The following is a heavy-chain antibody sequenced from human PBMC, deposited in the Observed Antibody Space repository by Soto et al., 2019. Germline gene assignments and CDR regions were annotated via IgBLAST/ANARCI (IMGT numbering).Heavy chain of an antibody. CDR2: IKEDGSEK. D-gene: IGHD5-12*01. V-gene: IGHV3-7*01. Sequence: GGSLRLSPAASGFTFSSSWMTWVRQAPGKGLAWVANIKEDGSEKYYVDSVKGRFTISRDNTNESLYLQMNSLRAEDTAVYYCARDPAPVGYRGLDVWGQGTTVTVSS. CDR1: GFTFSSSW. J-gene: IGHJ6*02. CDR3: ARDPAPVGYRGLDV.